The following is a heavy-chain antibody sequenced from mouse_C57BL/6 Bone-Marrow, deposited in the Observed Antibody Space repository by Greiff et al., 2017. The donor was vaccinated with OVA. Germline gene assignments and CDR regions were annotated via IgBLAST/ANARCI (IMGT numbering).Heavy chain of an antibody. V-gene: IGHV1-81*01. D-gene: IGHD2-4*01. Sequence: QVQLQQSGAELARPGASVKLSCTASGYTFTSYGISWVKQRTGQGLEWIGEIYPRSGNTYYNEKFKGKATLTADKSSSTAYMELRSLTSEDSAVYFCASAYDSHWGQGTLVTVSA. CDR1: GYTFTSYG. CDR2: IYPRSGNT. CDR3: ASAYDSH. J-gene: IGHJ3*01.